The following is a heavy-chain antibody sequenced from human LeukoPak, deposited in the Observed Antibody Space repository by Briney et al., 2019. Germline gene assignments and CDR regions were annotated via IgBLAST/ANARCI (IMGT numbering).Heavy chain of an antibody. V-gene: IGHV3-53*01. CDR2: IYSSGST. Sequence: PGGSLRLSCAASGFTVSSNYMSWVRQAPGKGLEWVSVIYSSGSTYYADSVKGRFTISRDNPKNTLYLQMNSLRAEDTAVYYCARDPIGDYWGQGTLVTVSS. CDR1: GFTVSSNY. CDR3: ARDPIGDY. J-gene: IGHJ4*02.